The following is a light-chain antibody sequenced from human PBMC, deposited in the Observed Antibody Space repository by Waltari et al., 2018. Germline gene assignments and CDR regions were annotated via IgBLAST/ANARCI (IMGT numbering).Light chain of an antibody. V-gene: IGKV1-5*03. CDR3: QQYNSYPHT. Sequence: DIQLTQSPSTLSASVGDRVAITCPASQSISSWLAWYQQKPGKAPKLLIYKASTLESGVPSRFGGSGSGAEFTLTISSLQPDDFATYYCQQYNSYPHTFVQGTKLEIK. J-gene: IGKJ2*01. CDR1: QSISSW. CDR2: KAS.